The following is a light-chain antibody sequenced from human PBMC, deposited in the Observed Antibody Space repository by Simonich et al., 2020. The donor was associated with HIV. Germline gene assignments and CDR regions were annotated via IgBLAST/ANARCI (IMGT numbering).Light chain of an antibody. J-gene: IGKJ4*01. V-gene: IGKV3D-20*01. CDR2: DAS. Sequence: EIVLTQSPGTLSLSPGERPTPSCSSSLSVDSSFLAWYQQKPDLAPRLLMSDASSRATGIPDRFSGSGSGTDFTLTISRLEPEDFAVYYCQQYGRSPLTFGGGTKVEI. CDR1: LSVDSSF. CDR3: QQYGRSPLT.